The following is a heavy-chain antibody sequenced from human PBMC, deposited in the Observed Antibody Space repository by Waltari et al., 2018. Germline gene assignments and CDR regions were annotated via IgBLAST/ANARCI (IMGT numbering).Heavy chain of an antibody. CDR2: IYYSGST. V-gene: IGHV4-39*01. J-gene: IGHJ4*02. Sequence: QLQLQESGPGLVKPSETLSLTCTVSGGSISSSSYYWGWIRQPPGKGLEWIGSIYYSGSTYYNPSLKSRVTISVDTSKNQFSLKLSSVTAADTAVYYCARHGEDYYFDYWGQGTLVTVSS. CDR1: GGSISSSSYY. D-gene: IGHD7-27*01. CDR3: ARHGEDYYFDY.